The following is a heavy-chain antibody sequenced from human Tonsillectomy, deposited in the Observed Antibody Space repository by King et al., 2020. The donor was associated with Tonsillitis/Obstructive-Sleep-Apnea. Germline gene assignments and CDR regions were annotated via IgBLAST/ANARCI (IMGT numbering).Heavy chain of an antibody. CDR2: ISSSGSTI. D-gene: IGHD1-26*01. J-gene: IGHJ6*02. Sequence: VQLVESGGGLVQPGGSLRLSCAASGFTFSSYEMNWVRQAPGKGLEWVSYISSSGSTIYYADSVKGRFTISSDNAKNSLYLQMNSLRAEDTAVYYCARSHSGSYLYYYYNMDVWRQGTTVTVS. V-gene: IGHV3-48*03. CDR1: GFTFSSYE. CDR3: ARSHSGSYLYYYYNMDV.